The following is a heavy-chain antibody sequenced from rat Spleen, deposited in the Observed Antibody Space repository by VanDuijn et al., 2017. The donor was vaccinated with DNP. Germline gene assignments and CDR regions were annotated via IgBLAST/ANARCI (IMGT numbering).Heavy chain of an antibody. Sequence: EVQLQESGSGLVKPSQSLSLACSVTGYSITSNYWGWIRKFLGNKLEYIGHISYSGSTNYNPSLRSRLSITRDTSKNHFFLHLNSVTTEDTATYYCARWTRYFDYWGQGVMVTVSS. CDR2: ISYSGST. D-gene: IGHD1-7*01. CDR1: GYSITSNY. J-gene: IGHJ2*01. V-gene: IGHV3-1*01. CDR3: ARWTRYFDY.